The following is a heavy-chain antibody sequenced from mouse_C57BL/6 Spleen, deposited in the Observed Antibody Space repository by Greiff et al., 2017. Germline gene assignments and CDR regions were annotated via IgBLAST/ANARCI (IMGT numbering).Heavy chain of an antibody. Sequence: VQRVESGPELVKPGASVKISCKASGYAFSSSWMNWVKQRPGKGLEWIGRIYPGDGDTNYNGKFKGKATLTADKSSSTAYMQLSSLTSEDSAVYFCARETGDYWGQGTSVTVSS. CDR3: ARETGDY. J-gene: IGHJ4*01. V-gene: IGHV1-82*01. CDR1: GYAFSSSW. CDR2: IYPGDGDT.